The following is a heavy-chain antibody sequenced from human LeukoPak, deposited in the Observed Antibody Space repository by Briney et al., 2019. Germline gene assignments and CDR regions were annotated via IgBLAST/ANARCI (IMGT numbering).Heavy chain of an antibody. CDR2: IYYSETT. J-gene: IGHJ4*02. Sequence: PSQTLSLTCTVSAASISGVIYYWDWLRQPPGKGLEWTANIYYSETTYYNPSLKTRVTMSLDTSKNPFFLTPSSVTAADTTTYYGGRRDTGPMVIDNWGQGTLVTVDS. CDR3: GRRDTGPMVIDN. CDR1: AASISGVIYY. V-gene: IGHV4-39*01. D-gene: IGHD3-10*01.